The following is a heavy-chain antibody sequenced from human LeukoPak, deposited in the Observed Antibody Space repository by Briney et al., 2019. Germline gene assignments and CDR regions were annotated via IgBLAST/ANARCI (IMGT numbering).Heavy chain of an antibody. D-gene: IGHD1-26*01. J-gene: IGHJ4*02. CDR3: AIGGTKREPNFDY. CDR1: GGTFSSYA. V-gene: IGHV1-69*04. CDR2: IIPIFCIA. Sequence: SVTVSCKASGGTFSSYAISWVRQAPGQGLEWMGRIIPIFCIANYAQKFQGRVTITEDKSTSTAYMELSSLRSEDTAVYYCAIGGTKREPNFDYWGQETLVTVSS.